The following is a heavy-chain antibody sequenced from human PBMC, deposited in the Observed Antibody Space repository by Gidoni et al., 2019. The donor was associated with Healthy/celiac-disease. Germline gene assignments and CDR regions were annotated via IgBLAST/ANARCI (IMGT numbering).Heavy chain of an antibody. J-gene: IGHJ4*02. D-gene: IGHD3-22*01. CDR1: GSSFTSYW. Sequence: EVQLVQSGAEVKKPGESLTISCKGSGSSFTSYWIGWGRQMPGKGLEWMGIIYPGASDTRYSPSFQGQVTISADKSISTAYLQWSSLKASDTAMYYCARHFPETYDSSGYYFLPDYWGQGTLVTVSS. V-gene: IGHV5-51*01. CDR3: ARHFPETYDSSGYYFLPDY. CDR2: IYPGASDT.